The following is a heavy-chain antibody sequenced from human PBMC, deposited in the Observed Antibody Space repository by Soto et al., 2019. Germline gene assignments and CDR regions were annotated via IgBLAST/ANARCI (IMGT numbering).Heavy chain of an antibody. D-gene: IGHD1-26*01. CDR3: ARKLFTLGGSYCDY. CDR1: VGSFSVYY. Sequence: SETLSVTCVIYVGSFSVYYWSWIRQPPGKGLDWIGEINHSGSTNYNPSLKSRVTISVDTSKNQFSLKLSSVTAADTAVYYCARKLFTLGGSYCDYWGQGTMVTVSS. CDR2: INHSGST. J-gene: IGHJ4*02. V-gene: IGHV4-34*01.